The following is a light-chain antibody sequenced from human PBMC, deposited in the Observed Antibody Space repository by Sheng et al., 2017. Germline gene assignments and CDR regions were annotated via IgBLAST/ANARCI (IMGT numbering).Light chain of an antibody. J-gene: IGKJ4*01. CDR1: QSVSTN. Sequence: EIVMTQSPATLSVSPGERATLSCRASQSVSTNLAWYQQKPGQPPRLLIYGAFSRAAGIPARFSGSGSGTEFTLTISSLQSEDFALYYCQQYNEWPPLTFGGGTKVEIK. CDR2: GAF. CDR3: QQYNEWPPLT. V-gene: IGKV3-15*01.